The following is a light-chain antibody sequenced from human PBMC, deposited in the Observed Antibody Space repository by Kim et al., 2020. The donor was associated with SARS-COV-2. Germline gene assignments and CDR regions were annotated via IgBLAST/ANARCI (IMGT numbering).Light chain of an antibody. Sequence: VSPGESAALSCRASQSVSSNLAWYQQKPGQAPRLLIYGASTRATGIPARFSGSGSGTEFTLTISSLQSEDFAVYYCQQYNNWPYTFGQGTKLEI. V-gene: IGKV3D-15*01. CDR3: QQYNNWPYT. CDR2: GAS. CDR1: QSVSSN. J-gene: IGKJ2*01.